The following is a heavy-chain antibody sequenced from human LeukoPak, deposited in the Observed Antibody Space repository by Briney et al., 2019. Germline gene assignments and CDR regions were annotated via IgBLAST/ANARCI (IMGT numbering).Heavy chain of an antibody. D-gene: IGHD1-26*01. CDR3: ATLTRIVEAGDAFDI. V-gene: IGHV1-2*02. CDR1: GYTFTDSD. CDR2: INPNSGGT. J-gene: IGHJ3*02. Sequence: ASVKVSCTASGYTFTDSDMHWVRQAPGQGREWMAWINPNSGGTNYAQKFQGRVTMTRDTSISTAYMELSRLRSDDTAVYYCATLTRIVEAGDAFDIWGQGTMVTVSS.